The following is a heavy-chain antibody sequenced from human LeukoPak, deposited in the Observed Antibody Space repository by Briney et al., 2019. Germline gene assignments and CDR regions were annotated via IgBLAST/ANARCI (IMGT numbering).Heavy chain of an antibody. CDR2: IYYSGST. V-gene: IGHV4-59*01. Sequence: PSETLSLTCTVSGGSISSYYWSWIRQPPGKGLEWIGYIYYSGSTNYNPSLNSRVTISVDTSKNQFSLKLSSMTAADTAVYYCARVASRWFLFDYWGQGTLVTVSS. J-gene: IGHJ4*02. D-gene: IGHD6-13*01. CDR1: GGSISSYY. CDR3: ARVASRWFLFDY.